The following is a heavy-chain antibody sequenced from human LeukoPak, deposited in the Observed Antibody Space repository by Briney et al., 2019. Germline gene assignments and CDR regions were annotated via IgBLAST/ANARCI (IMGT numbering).Heavy chain of an antibody. Sequence: GGSLRLSCAASGFTFSSYSMNWVRQAPGKGLEWVSSISSSSSYIYYADSVKGRFTISRDNAKNSLYLQMNSLRAEDTAVYYCARDPVAGLTPDAFYIWGQGKMVTVSS. CDR3: ARDPVAGLTPDAFYI. J-gene: IGHJ3*02. CDR2: ISSSSSYI. CDR1: GFTFSSYS. V-gene: IGHV3-21*01. D-gene: IGHD6-19*01.